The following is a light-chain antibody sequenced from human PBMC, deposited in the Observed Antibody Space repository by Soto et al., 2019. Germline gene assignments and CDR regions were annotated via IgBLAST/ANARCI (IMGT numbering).Light chain of an antibody. V-gene: IGKV3-20*01. CDR3: QQYAYSPLP. J-gene: IGKJ4*01. CDR2: EAS. Sequence: ETVLTQSPGTLSLSPGERATLSCRASQSVGNNYLAWHQQKPGQAPRLLIYEASTTATGIPDRFSGSGSGTDFTLPISRREAEDFAVYYCQQYAYSPLPFGGGTKVEI. CDR1: QSVGNNY.